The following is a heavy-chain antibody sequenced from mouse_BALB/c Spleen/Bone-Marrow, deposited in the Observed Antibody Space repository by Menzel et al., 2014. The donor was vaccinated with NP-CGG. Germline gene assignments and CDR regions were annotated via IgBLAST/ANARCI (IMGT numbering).Heavy chain of an antibody. Sequence: LVKTGASVKISCMASGYSFTGYYMQWVKQSHGKSLEWIGYICCYNGATSYNQKFKGKATFTVDTSSSTAYMQFNSLTSEDSAVYYCARGDGYYVDFDYWGQGTTLTVSS. CDR3: ARGDGYYVDFDY. CDR1: GYSFTGYY. V-gene: IGHV1S34*01. J-gene: IGHJ2*01. D-gene: IGHD2-3*01. CDR2: ICCYNGAT.